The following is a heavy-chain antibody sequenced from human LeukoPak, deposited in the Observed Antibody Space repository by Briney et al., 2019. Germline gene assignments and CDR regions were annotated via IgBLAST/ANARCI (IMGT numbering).Heavy chain of an antibody. V-gene: IGHV3-30*18. CDR3: AKDGGYEGPNAFDI. Sequence: GGSLRLSCAASGFTFSSYGMHWVRQAPGKGLEWVAVISYDGSNKYYADSVKGRFTISRDNSKNTLYLQMNSLRAEDTAVYYCAKDGGYEGPNAFDIWGQGTMVTVSS. CDR2: ISYDGSNK. D-gene: IGHD5-12*01. CDR1: GFTFSSYG. J-gene: IGHJ3*02.